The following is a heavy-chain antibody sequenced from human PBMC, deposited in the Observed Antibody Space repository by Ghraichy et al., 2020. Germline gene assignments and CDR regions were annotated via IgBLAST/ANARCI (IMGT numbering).Heavy chain of an antibody. CDR2: ISGSGGST. CDR1: GFTFSSYA. D-gene: IGHD2-2*01. J-gene: IGHJ6*02. CDR3: AKAVPAANLYYYYGMDV. V-gene: IGHV3-23*01. Sequence: ETLSLTCAASGFTFSSYAMSWVRHAPGKGLEWVSAISGSGGSTYYADSVKGRFTISRDNSKNTLYLQMNSLRAEDTAVYYCAKAVPAANLYYYYGMDVWGQGTTVTVSS.